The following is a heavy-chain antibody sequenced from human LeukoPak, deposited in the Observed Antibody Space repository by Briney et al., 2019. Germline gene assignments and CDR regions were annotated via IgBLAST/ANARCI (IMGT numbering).Heavy chain of an antibody. CDR1: GFTFSTYA. J-gene: IGHJ4*02. V-gene: IGHV3-30*04. Sequence: GGSLRLSCAASGFTFSTYAMNWVRQAPGKGLEWVTVISNDGSNQYYADSVKGRFTISRDNSKNTLYLQMNSLRGDDTAVDYCARAFSPTATDYWGQGALVTVSS. CDR2: ISNDGSNQ. D-gene: IGHD4-17*01. CDR3: ARAFSPTATDY.